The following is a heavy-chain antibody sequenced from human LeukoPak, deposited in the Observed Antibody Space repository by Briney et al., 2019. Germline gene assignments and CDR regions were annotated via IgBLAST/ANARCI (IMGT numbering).Heavy chain of an antibody. CDR3: ARESPMDSRLRLWGWFDP. CDR2: TYYRSKWYN. Sequence: SQTLSLTCDISGDSVSNSSVAWNWIRQSPSKGLEWLGRTYYRSKWYNDYATSVKSRLTINPDTSKHQFSLQLKSVTPDDTAVYYCARESPMDSRLRLWGWFDPWGQGTLVTVSS. CDR1: GDSVSNSSVA. D-gene: IGHD2-21*02. J-gene: IGHJ5*02. V-gene: IGHV6-1*01.